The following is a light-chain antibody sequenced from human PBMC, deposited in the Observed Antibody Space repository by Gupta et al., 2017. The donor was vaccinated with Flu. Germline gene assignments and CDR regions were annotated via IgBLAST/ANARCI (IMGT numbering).Light chain of an antibody. V-gene: IGLV7-43*01. J-gene: IGLJ3*02. CDR2: STS. Sequence: GTVTLTCASSNETVASGYYPNWFQQKPGQAPRALIDSTSNKHSWTPARFSGSLLGGKAALTLSGVQPEDEAEYYCLLYYGGVWVFGGGTELTVL. CDR1: NETVASGYY. CDR3: LLYYGGVWV.